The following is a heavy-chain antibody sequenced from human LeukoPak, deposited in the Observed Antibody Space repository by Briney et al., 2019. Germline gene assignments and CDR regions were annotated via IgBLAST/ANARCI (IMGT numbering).Heavy chain of an antibody. V-gene: IGHV3-23*01. D-gene: IGHD4-17*01. J-gene: IGHJ4*02. CDR2: ISGSGGST. Sequence: GGSLRLSCAASGFTFSSYAMSWVRQAPGKGLEWVSAISGSGGSTYYADSVKGRFTISRDNSKNTLYLQMNSLRAEDTAVYYCAKVGGYDWKYGDYAYYFDYWGQGTLVTASS. CDR3: AKVGGYDWKYGDYAYYFDY. CDR1: GFTFSSYA.